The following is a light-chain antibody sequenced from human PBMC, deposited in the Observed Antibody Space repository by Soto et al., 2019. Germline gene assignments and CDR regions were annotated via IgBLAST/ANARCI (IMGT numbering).Light chain of an antibody. CDR3: QQYGSSPST. Sequence: EIVLTQSPASLSVSPGESVTLSCRASQSVASNLAWYQQKPGQAPRLLIYGASSRATGIPDRFSGSGSGTDFTLTISRLEPEDFAVYYCQQYGSSPSTFGQGTRLEIK. V-gene: IGKV3-20*01. CDR1: QSVASN. J-gene: IGKJ5*01. CDR2: GAS.